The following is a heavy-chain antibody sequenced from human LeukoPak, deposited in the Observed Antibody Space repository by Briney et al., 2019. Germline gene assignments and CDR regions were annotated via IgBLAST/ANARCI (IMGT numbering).Heavy chain of an antibody. CDR2: ISYDGSNK. CDR3: AKDSGYDSSGPLYFDL. D-gene: IGHD3-22*01. CDR1: GFTFSSYA. V-gene: IGHV3-30*04. J-gene: IGHJ2*01. Sequence: GGSLRLSCAASGFTFSSYAMHWVRQAPGKGLEWVAVISYDGSNKYYADSVKGRFTISRDNAKNSLYLQMNSLRAEDTALYYCAKDSGYDSSGPLYFDLWGRGTLVTVSS.